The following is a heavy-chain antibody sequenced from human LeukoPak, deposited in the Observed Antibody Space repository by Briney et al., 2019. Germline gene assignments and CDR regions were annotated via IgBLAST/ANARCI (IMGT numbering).Heavy chain of an antibody. Sequence: AGGSLRLSCAASGFTFSIHATSWVRQAPGQGLEWVSTISGNGGSTYYADSVKGRFTISRANSRDTLYLQMNSLRAEDTAVYYCAKVPVGVVIPSAIYFDYWGQGTLVTVSS. D-gene: IGHD3-3*01. V-gene: IGHV3-23*01. J-gene: IGHJ4*02. CDR2: ISGNGGST. CDR1: GFTFSIHA. CDR3: AKVPVGVVIPSAIYFDY.